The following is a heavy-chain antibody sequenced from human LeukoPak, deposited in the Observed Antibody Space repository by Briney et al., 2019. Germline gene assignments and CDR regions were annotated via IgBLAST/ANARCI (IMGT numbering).Heavy chain of an antibody. Sequence: PGGSLRLSCAASGLTFSSYNMNWVRQAPGKGLEWVSSISRSSTYIPYADSVKGRFTISRDNAKNSLYLQMNSLRAEDTAVYYCARLETTPYYFDYWGQGTLVTVSS. CDR3: ARLETTPYYFDY. D-gene: IGHD1-1*01. CDR2: ISRSSTYI. CDR1: GLTFSSYN. J-gene: IGHJ4*02. V-gene: IGHV3-21*01.